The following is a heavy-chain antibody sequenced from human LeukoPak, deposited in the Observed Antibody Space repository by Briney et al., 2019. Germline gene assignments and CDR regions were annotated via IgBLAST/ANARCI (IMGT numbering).Heavy chain of an antibody. CDR1: GFTFSSFW. CDR2: IKQDGSEK. Sequence: GGSLRVSCAASGFTFSSFWMAWVRQAPGKGLEWVANIKQDGSEKYYVDSVEGRFTISRDNAKTSVSLQMNSLRADDTAVYYCARRAYNWGAFDIWGQGTMVTVSS. D-gene: IGHD5-24*01. J-gene: IGHJ3*02. V-gene: IGHV3-7*02. CDR3: ARRAYNWGAFDI.